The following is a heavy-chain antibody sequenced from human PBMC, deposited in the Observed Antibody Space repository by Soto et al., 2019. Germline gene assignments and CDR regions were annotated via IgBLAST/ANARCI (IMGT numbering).Heavy chain of an antibody. J-gene: IGHJ5*02. Sequence: QVQLVQSGAEVKKPGASVKVSCKASGYTFTSYGISWVRQAPGQGLEWMGWISAYNGNTNYAQKLQGRVTMTTDTSTGPAKMELGSLGFANRALYYFARVTLAIGGVNCYSPVDLFITWGKGT. V-gene: IGHV1-18*01. CDR1: GYTFTSYG. CDR3: ARVTLAIGGVNCYSPVDLFIT. D-gene: IGHD2-21*02. CDR2: ISAYNGNT.